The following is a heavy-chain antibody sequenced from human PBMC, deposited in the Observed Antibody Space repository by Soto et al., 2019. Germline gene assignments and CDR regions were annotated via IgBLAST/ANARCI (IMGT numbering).Heavy chain of an antibody. CDR3: ARDSSSWSDAFDI. J-gene: IGHJ3*02. Sequence: QVQLVESGGGLVEPGGSLRLSCAASGFTFSDYYMSWIRQAPGKGLEWVSYISSGSTRYYADSVKGRFTISRDNAKNSLYLQMNSLRAGDTAVYYCARDSSSWSDAFDIWGQGTMVTVSS. CDR2: ISSGSTR. V-gene: IGHV3-11*01. D-gene: IGHD6-13*01. CDR1: GFTFSDYY.